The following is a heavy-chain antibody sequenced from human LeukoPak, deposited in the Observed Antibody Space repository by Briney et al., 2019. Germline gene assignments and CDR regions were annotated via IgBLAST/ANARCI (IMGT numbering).Heavy chain of an antibody. D-gene: IGHD5-18*01. CDR3: ARGGYSYGFFDY. CDR1: GGSISSYY. V-gene: IGHV4-59*01. Sequence: SGTLSLTCTVSGGSISSYYWSWIRQPPGKGLEWIGYIYYSGSTNYNPSPKSRVTISVDTSKNQFSLKLSSVTAADTAVYYCARGGYSYGFFDYWGQGTLVTVSS. J-gene: IGHJ4*02. CDR2: IYYSGST.